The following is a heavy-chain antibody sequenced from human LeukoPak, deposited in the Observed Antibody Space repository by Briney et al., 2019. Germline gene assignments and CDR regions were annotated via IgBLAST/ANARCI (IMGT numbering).Heavy chain of an antibody. V-gene: IGHV3-21*01. CDR2: ISSSSSYI. Sequence: GGSLRLSCAASGFTFSSYSMNWVRQAPGKGLEWVSSISSSSSYIYYADSVKGRFTISRDNAKNSLYLQMNSLRAEDTAVYYCARASRGSWPDAFDSWGQVTMVTASS. CDR3: ARASRGSWPDAFDS. CDR1: GFTFSSYS. J-gene: IGHJ3*02. D-gene: IGHD2-15*01.